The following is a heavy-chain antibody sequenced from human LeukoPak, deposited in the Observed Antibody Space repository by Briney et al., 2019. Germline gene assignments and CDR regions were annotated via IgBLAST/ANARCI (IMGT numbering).Heavy chain of an antibody. CDR2: ISAYNDNT. CDR1: AYTFTRYG. V-gene: IGHV1-18*01. CDR3: ARVPYCSGGSCYFRSYFDY. Sequence: ASLKVSFKACAYTFTRYGISWVRQAPGQGLEWMGWISAYNDNTNYAQKLQGRVTMTTDTSTSTVYMELRSLRSDDTAVDYCARVPYCSGGSCYFRSYFDYWGQGTLVTVPS. J-gene: IGHJ4*02. D-gene: IGHD2-15*01.